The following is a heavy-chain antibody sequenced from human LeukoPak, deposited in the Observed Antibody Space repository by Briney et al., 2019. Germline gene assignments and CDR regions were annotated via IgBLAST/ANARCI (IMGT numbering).Heavy chain of an antibody. CDR1: GFSHRSFS. J-gene: IGHJ4*02. CDR3: AKDDPRSVRTPAIVI. CDR2: IRYDGSNK. D-gene: IGHD2-21*02. V-gene: IGHV3-30*02. Sequence: GGSLRLSHAASGFSHRSFSMIWVRQVPGKGLEWVAFIRYDGSNKYYADSVKGRFTISRDNSKNTLYLQMNSLRDEDTAVYYCAKDDPRSVRTPAIVIWGQGTLVTVSS.